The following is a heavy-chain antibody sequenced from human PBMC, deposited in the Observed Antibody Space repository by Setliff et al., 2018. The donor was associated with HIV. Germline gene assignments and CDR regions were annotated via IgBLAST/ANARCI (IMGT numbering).Heavy chain of an antibody. CDR3: ARGFDYAQRPPLYYFDY. CDR2: IYYSGST. J-gene: IGHJ4*02. Sequence: PSETLSLTCTVSGGSISSSSYYWGWIRQPPGKGLEWIGSIYYSGSTYYNPSLKSRVTISVDTSKNQFSLKLSSVPAADTAVYYCARGFDYAQRPPLYYFDYWGQGTLVTVSS. CDR1: GGSISSSSYY. V-gene: IGHV4-39*07. D-gene: IGHD2-2*01.